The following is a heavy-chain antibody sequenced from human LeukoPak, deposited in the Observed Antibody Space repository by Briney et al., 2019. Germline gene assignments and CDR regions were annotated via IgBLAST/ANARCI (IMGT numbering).Heavy chain of an antibody. Sequence: SETLSLTCTVSGGSISSGGYYWIWIRQPPGKGLEWIGYIYHSGSTYYNPSLKSRVTISVDRSKNQFSLKLSSVTAADTAVYYCASSTTVTTDYWGQGTLVTVSS. V-gene: IGHV4-30-2*01. CDR2: IYHSGST. CDR1: GGSISSGGYY. J-gene: IGHJ4*02. D-gene: IGHD4-17*01. CDR3: ASSTTVTTDY.